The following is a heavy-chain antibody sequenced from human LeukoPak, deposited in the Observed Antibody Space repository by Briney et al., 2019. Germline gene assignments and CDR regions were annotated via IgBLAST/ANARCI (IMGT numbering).Heavy chain of an antibody. Sequence: ASVKVSCKASGGTFSSYAISWVRQAPGQGLEWMGGIIPIFGTANYAQKFQGRVTITADESTSTAYMELSSLRSEDTAVYYCARAKKRSGRSRNFYLDVWGKGTTVTVSS. J-gene: IGHJ6*03. CDR2: IIPIFGTA. V-gene: IGHV1-69*13. CDR1: GGTFSSYA. D-gene: IGHD1-26*01. CDR3: ARAKKRSGRSRNFYLDV.